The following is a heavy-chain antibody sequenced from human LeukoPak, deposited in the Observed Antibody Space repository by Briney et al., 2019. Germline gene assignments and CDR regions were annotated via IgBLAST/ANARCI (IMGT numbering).Heavy chain of an antibody. CDR3: ARQDYDFRSGYYHYYYYYMDV. V-gene: IGHV3-7*01. D-gene: IGHD3-3*01. CDR2: IKQDGSER. J-gene: IGHJ6*03. Sequence: SGGSLRLSCAASGFTFSSYWMSWVRQAPGKGLEWVANIKQDGSERYYVDSVKGRFTISRDNAKNSLYLQMNSLRAEDTAVYYCARQDYDFRSGYYHYYYYYMDVWGKGTTVTVSS. CDR1: GFTFSSYW.